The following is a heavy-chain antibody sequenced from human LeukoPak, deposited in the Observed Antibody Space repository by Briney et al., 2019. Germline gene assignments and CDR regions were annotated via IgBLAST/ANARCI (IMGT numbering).Heavy chain of an antibody. CDR2: IYYSGST. CDR3: VCVPPARIAAAREDWFDP. J-gene: IGHJ5*02. V-gene: IGHV4-39*07. CDR1: GGSISSSSYY. D-gene: IGHD6-13*01. Sequence: SETLSLTCTVSGGSISSSSYYWGWIRQPPGKGLEWIGSIYYSGSTYYNPSLKSRVTISVDTSKNQFSLKLSSVTAADTAVYYCVCVPPARIAAAREDWFDPWGQGTLVTVSS.